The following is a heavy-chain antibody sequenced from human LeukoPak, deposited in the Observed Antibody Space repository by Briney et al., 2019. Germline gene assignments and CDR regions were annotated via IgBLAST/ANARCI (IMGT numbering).Heavy chain of an antibody. J-gene: IGHJ3*02. V-gene: IGHV3-53*01. Sequence: QPGGSLRLSCAASGFTVSSNYMSWVRQAPGKGLEWVSVIYSGGSTYYADSVKGRFTISRDNSKNTLYLQVNSLRDEDTAVYYCARAPLSTAGASDIWGQGTMVTVSS. CDR1: GFTVSSNY. D-gene: IGHD4-17*01. CDR2: IYSGGST. CDR3: ARAPLSTAGASDI.